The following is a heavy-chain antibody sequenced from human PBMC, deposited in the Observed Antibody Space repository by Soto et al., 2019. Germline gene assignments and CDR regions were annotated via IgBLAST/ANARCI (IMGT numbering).Heavy chain of an antibody. CDR1: GGSISSYY. J-gene: IGHJ6*02. CDR2: IYYSGST. Sequence: SETLSLTCTVSGGSISSYYWSWIRQPPGKGLEWIGYIYYSGSTNYNPSLKSRVTISVDTSKNQFSLKLSSVTAADTAVYYCARVGVTLDYYYYGMDVWGQGTTVTVSS. V-gene: IGHV4-59*01. CDR3: ARVGVTLDYYYYGMDV. D-gene: IGHD3-10*01.